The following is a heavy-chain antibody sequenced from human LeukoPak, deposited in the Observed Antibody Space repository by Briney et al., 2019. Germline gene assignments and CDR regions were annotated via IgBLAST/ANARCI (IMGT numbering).Heavy chain of an antibody. Sequence: PGRSLRLSCAASGFTFSSYAMHWVRQAPGKGLEWVAVISYDGSNKYYADSVKGRFTISRDNSKNTLYLQMNSLRAEDTAVYYCASIVVEDNWFDPWGQGTLVTVSS. D-gene: IGHD2-15*01. CDR2: ISYDGSNK. CDR3: ASIVVEDNWFDP. J-gene: IGHJ5*02. V-gene: IGHV3-30-3*02. CDR1: GFTFSSYA.